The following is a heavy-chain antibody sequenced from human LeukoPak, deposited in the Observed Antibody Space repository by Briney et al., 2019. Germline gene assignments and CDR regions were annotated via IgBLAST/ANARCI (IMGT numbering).Heavy chain of an antibody. CDR2: IRGNGATT. CDR1: GITFSSHA. J-gene: IGHJ4*02. D-gene: IGHD3-3*01. CDR3: AKGNDFWSGYWRGTYYFDY. V-gene: IGHV3-23*01. Sequence: GGSLRLSCAASGITFSSHAMTWVRQAPGKGLEWVAAIRGNGATTDYADSVKGRFTISRDNSKSTLYLQMNSLRAEDTAVYYCAKGNDFWSGYWRGTYYFDYWGQGTLVTVSS.